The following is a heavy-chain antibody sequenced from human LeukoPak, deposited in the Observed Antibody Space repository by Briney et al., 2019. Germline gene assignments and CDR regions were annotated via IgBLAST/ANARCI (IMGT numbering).Heavy chain of an antibody. CDR3: AKTRGSGWYYFDY. V-gene: IGHV3-30-3*02. J-gene: IGHJ4*02. CDR2: ISYDANIGSNK. Sequence: GRSLRLSCATSGFTFSRYAMHWVRQAPGKGLEWVALISYDANIGSNKYYADSVKGRFTISRDNAKNSLYLQMNSLRAEDTALYYCAKTRGSGWYYFDYWGQGTLVTVSS. CDR1: GFTFSRYA. D-gene: IGHD6-19*01.